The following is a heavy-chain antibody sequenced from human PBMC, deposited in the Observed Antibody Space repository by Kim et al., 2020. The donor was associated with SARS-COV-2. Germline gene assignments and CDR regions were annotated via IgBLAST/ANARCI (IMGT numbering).Heavy chain of an antibody. Sequence: GGSLRLSCAASGFTFSSYSMNWVRQAPGKGLEWVSSISSSSSYIYYADSVKGRFTISRDNAKNSLYLQMNSLRAEDTAVYYCARGGFGEFGDNWFDPWGQGTLVTVSS. J-gene: IGHJ5*02. D-gene: IGHD3-10*01. CDR3: ARGGFGEFGDNWFDP. CDR1: GFTFSSYS. CDR2: ISSSSSYI. V-gene: IGHV3-21*01.